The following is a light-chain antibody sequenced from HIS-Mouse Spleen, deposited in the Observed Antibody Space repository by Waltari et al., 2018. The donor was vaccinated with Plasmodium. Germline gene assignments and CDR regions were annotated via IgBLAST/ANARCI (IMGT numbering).Light chain of an antibody. V-gene: IGLV1-44*01. CDR3: AAWDDSLNGPV. Sequence: QSVLTQPPSAYGTPGQRVPISCSGSSSNIGSNTVTWYQQLPGTAPKLLIYSNNQRPSGVPDRFSGSKSGTSASLAISGLQSEDEADYYCAAWDDSLNGPVFGGGTKLTVL. CDR1: SSNIGSNT. J-gene: IGLJ3*02. CDR2: SNN.